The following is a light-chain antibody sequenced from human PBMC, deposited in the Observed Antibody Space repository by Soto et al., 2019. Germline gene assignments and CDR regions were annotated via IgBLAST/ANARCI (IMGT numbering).Light chain of an antibody. CDR1: SSNIGKYY. Sequence: QSVLTQPPSVSAAPGQTVTISCSGSSSNIGKYYVSWYQQLPGEAPKLLIYDSNKRPSGIPERFSASRSGTPATLGITGLQTGDEADYYCGAWDDSLRLYVFGPGTKVTVL. CDR3: GAWDDSLRLYV. CDR2: DSN. V-gene: IGLV1-51*01. J-gene: IGLJ1*01.